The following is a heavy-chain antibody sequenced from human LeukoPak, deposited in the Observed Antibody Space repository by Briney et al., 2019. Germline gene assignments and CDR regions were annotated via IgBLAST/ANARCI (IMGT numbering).Heavy chain of an antibody. D-gene: IGHD6-13*01. Sequence: GGSLRLSCAASGFTFSSYAVHWVRQAPGKGLEWVAVISYDGSNKYYADSVKGRFTISRDNSKNTLYLQMNSLRAEDTAVYYCATTGYSSRNYWGQGTLVTVSS. CDR1: GFTFSSYA. J-gene: IGHJ4*02. V-gene: IGHV3-30*04. CDR3: ATTGYSSRNY. CDR2: ISYDGSNK.